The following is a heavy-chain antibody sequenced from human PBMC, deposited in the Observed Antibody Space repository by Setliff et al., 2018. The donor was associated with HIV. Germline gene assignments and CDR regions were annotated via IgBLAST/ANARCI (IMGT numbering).Heavy chain of an antibody. CDR3: ARGDPYYYDSSGYLDY. V-gene: IGHV4-59*01. CDR1: GGSISSYY. D-gene: IGHD3-22*01. CDR2: IYYSGST. Sequence: ETLSLTCTVSGGSISSYYWSWIRQPPGKGLEWIGYIYYSGSTNYNPSLKSRVTISVDTSKNQFSLKLSSVTAADTAVYYCARGDPYYYDSSGYLDYWGQGTLVTVSS. J-gene: IGHJ4*02.